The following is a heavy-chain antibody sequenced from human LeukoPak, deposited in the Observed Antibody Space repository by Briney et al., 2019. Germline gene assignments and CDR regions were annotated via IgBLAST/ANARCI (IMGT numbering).Heavy chain of an antibody. J-gene: IGHJ6*03. CDR1: GYTFTGYY. Sequence: GASVKVSCKASGYTFTGYYMHWVRQAPGQGLEWMGWINPNSGGTNYAQKFQGRVTMTRDTSISTAYMELSRLRSDDTAVYYCASPEQLARLGGDYYMDVWGKGTTVTVSS. D-gene: IGHD6-6*01. V-gene: IGHV1-2*02. CDR2: INPNSGGT. CDR3: ASPEQLARLGGDYYMDV.